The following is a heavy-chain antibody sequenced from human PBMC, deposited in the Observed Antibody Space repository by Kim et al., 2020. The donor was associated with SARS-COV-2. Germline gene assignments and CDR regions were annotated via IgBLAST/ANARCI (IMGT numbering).Heavy chain of an antibody. CDR1: GFTFSSYA. CDR3: AKDRYGGNQPPVDY. D-gene: IGHD4-17*01. Sequence: GGSLRLSCAASGFTFSSYAMSWVRQAPGKGLEWVSGISGSSGSTYYADSVKGRFTISRDNSKNTLYLQKNSLRAEDTAVYYCAKDRYGGNQPPVDYWGQGTLVTVSS. CDR2: ISGSSGST. V-gene: IGHV3-23*01. J-gene: IGHJ4*02.